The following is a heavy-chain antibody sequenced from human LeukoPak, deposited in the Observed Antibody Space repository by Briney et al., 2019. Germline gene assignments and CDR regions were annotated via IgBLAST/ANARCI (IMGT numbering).Heavy chain of an antibody. CDR3: ARRVEAAGGRQFDY. V-gene: IGHV3-48*01. CDR2: ISISSSTI. Sequence: GGPLRLSCAASGFTFSSYSMNWVRQAPGKGLEWVSHISISSSTIYYADSVKGRFTISRDNAKNSLYLEMNSLRAEDTAVYYCARRVEAAGGRQFDYWGQGTLVTVSS. D-gene: IGHD6-13*01. CDR1: GFTFSSYS. J-gene: IGHJ4*02.